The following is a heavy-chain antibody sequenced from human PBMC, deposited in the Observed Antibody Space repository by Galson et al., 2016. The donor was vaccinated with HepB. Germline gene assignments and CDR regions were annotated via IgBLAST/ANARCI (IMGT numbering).Heavy chain of an antibody. CDR2: IIPALGIP. J-gene: IGHJ4*02. Sequence: SVKVSCKASGGTFSTYPITWVRQAPGQGLEWMGRIIPALGIPNYPQKFQGRVTISADESATTAYMELSSPISEDTAVYFCAREDPWSGFYTHWGQGTLVTVSS. CDR3: AREDPWSGFYTH. V-gene: IGHV1-69*04. CDR1: GGTFSTYP. D-gene: IGHD3-3*01.